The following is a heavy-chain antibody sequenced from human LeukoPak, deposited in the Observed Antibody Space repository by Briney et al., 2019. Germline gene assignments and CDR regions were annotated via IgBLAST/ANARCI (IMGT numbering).Heavy chain of an antibody. J-gene: IGHJ4*02. D-gene: IGHD3-10*01. CDR2: INHSGST. CDR1: GGSFSGYY. Sequence: SETLSLTCAVYGGSFSGYYWSWIRQPPGKGLEWIGEINHSGSTNYNPSLKSRVTISVDTSKNQFSLKLSSVTAADTAVYYCARLSGSGSYYTPLFDYWGQGTLVTVSS. CDR3: ARLSGSGSYYTPLFDY. V-gene: IGHV4-34*01.